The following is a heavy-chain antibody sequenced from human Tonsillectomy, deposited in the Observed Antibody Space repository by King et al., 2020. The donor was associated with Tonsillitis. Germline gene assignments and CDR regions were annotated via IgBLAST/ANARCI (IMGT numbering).Heavy chain of an antibody. D-gene: IGHD1-26*01. CDR3: ARESSGSYYYYYGMDV. CDR1: GYTFTSYS. V-gene: IGHV1-18*04. J-gene: IGHJ6*02. Sequence: VQLVESGAEVKKPGASVKVSCKASGYTFTSYSISWVRQAPGQGLEWMGLISAYNGNTNSAQKLQGRVTMTTDTSRSTAYMELRSLRSDDTAMYYCARESSGSYYYYYGMDVWGQGTTVTVSS. CDR2: ISAYNGNT.